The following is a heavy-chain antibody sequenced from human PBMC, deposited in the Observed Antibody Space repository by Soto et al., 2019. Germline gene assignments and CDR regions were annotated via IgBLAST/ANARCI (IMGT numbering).Heavy chain of an antibody. CDR1: GFTFSSYG. CDR3: ARDFDYYYYGMDV. D-gene: IGHD3-3*01. V-gene: IGHV3-33*01. CDR2: IWYDGNKI. J-gene: IGHJ6*02. Sequence: QVQLVESGGGVVQPGRSLRLSCAASGFTFSSYGMHWVRQAPGKGLEWVAVIWYDGNKIYYGDSVKGRFTISRDNSKNTLYLQMNSLRAEDKAVYYCARDFDYYYYGMDVWGQGTTVTVSS.